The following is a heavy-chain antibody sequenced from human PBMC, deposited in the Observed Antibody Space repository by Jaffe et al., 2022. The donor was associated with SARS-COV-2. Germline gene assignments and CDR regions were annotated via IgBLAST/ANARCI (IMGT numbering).Heavy chain of an antibody. CDR1: GGSISSSNW. J-gene: IGHJ6*02. V-gene: IGHV4-4*02. D-gene: IGHD3-22*01. CDR3: ARDPDFDSSGFTGTGMDV. CDR2: IYHSGST. Sequence: QVQLQESGPGLVKPSGTLSLTCAVSGGSISSSNWWSWVRQPPGKGLEWIGEIYHSGSTNYNPSLKSRVTISVDKSKNQFSLKLSSVTAADTAVYYCARDPDFDSSGFTGTGMDVWGQGTTVTVSS.